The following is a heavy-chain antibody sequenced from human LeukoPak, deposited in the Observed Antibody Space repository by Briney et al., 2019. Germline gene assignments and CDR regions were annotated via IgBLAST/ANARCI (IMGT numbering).Heavy chain of an antibody. CDR2: MDSDGSSI. J-gene: IGHJ4*02. CDR1: GFTFSSYS. Sequence: GGSLRLSCAASGFTFSSYSMNWVRQAPGKGLVWVSRMDSDGSSINYADSVKGRFTISRDNAKNTLYLQMNSLRAEDTAVYYCAKDMVRGVTSYYFDYWGQGTLVTVSS. V-gene: IGHV3-74*01. CDR3: AKDMVRGVTSYYFDY. D-gene: IGHD3-10*01.